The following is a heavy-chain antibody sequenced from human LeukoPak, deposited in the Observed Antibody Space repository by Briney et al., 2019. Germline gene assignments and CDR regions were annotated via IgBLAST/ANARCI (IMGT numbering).Heavy chain of an antibody. D-gene: IGHD4/OR15-4a*01. CDR2: INHSGST. J-gene: IGHJ4*02. V-gene: IGHV4-39*02. CDR1: GASISSDSYY. CDR3: ARDPNYYFDY. Sequence: SETLSLTCTVSGASISSDSYYWSWIRQPPRKGLEWIGEINHSGSTNYNPSLKSRVTISVDTSKNQFSLKLSSVTAADTAVYYCARDPNYYFDYWGQGTLVTVSS.